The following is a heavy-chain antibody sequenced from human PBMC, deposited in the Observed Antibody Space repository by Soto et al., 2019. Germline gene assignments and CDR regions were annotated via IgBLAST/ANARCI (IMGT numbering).Heavy chain of an antibody. J-gene: IGHJ6*02. CDR2: IYYSGST. Sequence: SETLSLTCTVSGGSISSYYWSWIRQPPGKGLEWIGYIYYSGSTNYNPSLKSRVTISVDTSKNQFSLKLSSVTAADTAVYYCASSNIAAAGFYYYGMDFWGRGITVTLSS. CDR1: GGSISSYY. V-gene: IGHV4-59*01. CDR3: ASSNIAAAGFYYYGMDF. D-gene: IGHD6-13*01.